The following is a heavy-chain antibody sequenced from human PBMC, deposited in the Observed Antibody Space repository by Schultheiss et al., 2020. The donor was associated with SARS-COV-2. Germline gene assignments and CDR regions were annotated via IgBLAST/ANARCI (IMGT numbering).Heavy chain of an antibody. CDR1: GFTFSSYG. D-gene: IGHD3-9*01. Sequence: GGSLRLSCAASGFTFSSYGMHWVRQAPGKGLEWVAVISYDGSNKYYADSVKGRFTISRDNSNNTLYLQVNSLRAEDTAVYYCAKCRGRYFDWLSDAIDIWGQGTMVTVSS. CDR3: AKCRGRYFDWLSDAIDI. V-gene: IGHV3-30*18. CDR2: ISYDGSNK. J-gene: IGHJ3*02.